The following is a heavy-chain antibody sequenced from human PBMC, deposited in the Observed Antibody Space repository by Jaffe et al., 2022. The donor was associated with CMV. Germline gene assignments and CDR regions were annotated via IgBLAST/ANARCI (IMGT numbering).Heavy chain of an antibody. Sequence: EMQLVESGGGLIQPGGSLRLSCAASGFTVSFYYMTWVRQAPGKGLEWVSVIHSGGRAYYADSVEGRFTISRDNSENTLYLQMNSLRVEDTAVYYCVREGYSSGGGYYYYAMDVWGQGTTVTVS. CDR2: IHSGGRA. V-gene: IGHV3-53*01. CDR3: VREGYSSGGGYYYYAMDV. CDR1: GFTVSFYY. D-gene: IGHD6-19*01. J-gene: IGHJ6*02.